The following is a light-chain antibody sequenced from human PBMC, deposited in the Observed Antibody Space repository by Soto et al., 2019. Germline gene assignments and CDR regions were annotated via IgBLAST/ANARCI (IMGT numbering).Light chain of an antibody. CDR1: QNIRNY. CDR3: QQSYSDFRT. V-gene: IGKV1-39*01. Sequence: DIQMTQSPSFLSASVGDRVTITCRASQNIRNYLNWYQQTPGKAPQLLIFAAPTLHSGVPSRFSGYGSGTDFTLTITSVEPEDFATYFCQQSYSDFRTFGQGTKVE. J-gene: IGKJ1*01. CDR2: AAP.